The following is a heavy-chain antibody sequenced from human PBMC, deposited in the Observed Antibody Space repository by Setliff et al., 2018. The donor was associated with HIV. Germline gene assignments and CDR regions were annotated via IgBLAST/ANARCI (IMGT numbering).Heavy chain of an antibody. CDR2: ISSSSSYI. CDR1: GFTFSSYS. Sequence: GGSLRLSCAASGFTFSSYSMNWVRQAPGKGLEWVSSISSSSSYIYYADSVKGRFTISRDNAKNSLYLQMNSLRAEDTAVYYCARVLYRGGGYYDSSGYWGDAFDIWGQGTMVTVSS. J-gene: IGHJ3*02. V-gene: IGHV3-21*01. CDR3: ARVLYRGGGYYDSSGYWGDAFDI. D-gene: IGHD3-22*01.